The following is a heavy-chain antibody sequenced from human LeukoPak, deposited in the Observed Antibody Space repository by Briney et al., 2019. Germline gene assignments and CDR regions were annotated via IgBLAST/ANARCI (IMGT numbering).Heavy chain of an antibody. J-gene: IGHJ4*02. Sequence: PGRCLRLSCAASGFTVSSHYMTWVRQAPGKGLEWVSLIYGGGGTYYADSVRGRFTIYRDNPKNTVYLQMNNVRVEDTAVYYCARGISGNYSPSDYWGQGTLVTVSS. CDR2: IYGGGGT. CDR1: GFTVSSHY. CDR3: ARGISGNYSPSDY. D-gene: IGHD1-26*01. V-gene: IGHV3-53*01.